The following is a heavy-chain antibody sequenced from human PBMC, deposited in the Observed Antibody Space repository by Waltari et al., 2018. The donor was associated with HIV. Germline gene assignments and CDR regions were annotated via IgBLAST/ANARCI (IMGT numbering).Heavy chain of an antibody. D-gene: IGHD2-2*01. V-gene: IGHV3-30-3*01. CDR3: ARDPQYCSSTSCSYYFDY. CDR1: GFTFSSYP. Sequence: QVQLVASGGGVVQPGWSLRLSCAASGFTFSSYPMHCVLQAPGKGLEWVAVISYDGSNKYYADSVKGRFTISRDNSKNTLYLQMNSLRAEDTAVYYCARDPQYCSSTSCSYYFDYWGQGTLVTVSS. CDR2: ISYDGSNK. J-gene: IGHJ4*02.